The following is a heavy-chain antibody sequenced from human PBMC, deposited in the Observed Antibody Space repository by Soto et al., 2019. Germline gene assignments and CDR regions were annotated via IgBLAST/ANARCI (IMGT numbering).Heavy chain of an antibody. CDR1: GGSFCGYF. D-gene: IGHD6-6*01. Sequence: SETLSLTCAVYGGSFCGYFWSCIRHPPGKGLEWIGEINHSGSTNYNPSLKSRVTISVDTSKNQFSLKLSSVTAADTAVYYCARGVNIAARRIDYWGQGTLVTVS. CDR3: ARGVNIAARRIDY. J-gene: IGHJ4*02. CDR2: INHSGST. V-gene: IGHV4-34*01.